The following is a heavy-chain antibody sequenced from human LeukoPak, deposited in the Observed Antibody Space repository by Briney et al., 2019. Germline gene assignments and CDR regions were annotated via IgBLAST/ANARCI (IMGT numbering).Heavy chain of an antibody. Sequence: GGSLRLSCAASGFTFSSYAMSWVRQAPGKGLEWVSIISSSGGTTYYADSVKGRFAISRANSKSTLYLQMDSLRAEDTAVYYCAKDKSYYDSSGYYRVSAFDIWGQGTMVTVSS. D-gene: IGHD3-22*01. CDR2: ISSSGGTT. CDR3: AKDKSYYDSSGYYRVSAFDI. J-gene: IGHJ3*02. CDR1: GFTFSSYA. V-gene: IGHV3-23*01.